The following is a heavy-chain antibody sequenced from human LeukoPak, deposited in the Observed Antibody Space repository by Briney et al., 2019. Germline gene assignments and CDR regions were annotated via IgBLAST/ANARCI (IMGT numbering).Heavy chain of an antibody. Sequence: SQTLSLTCTVSGGSISSGSYYWSWIRQPPGKGLEWIGYIYYSGSTNYNPSLKSRVTISVDTSKNQFSLKLSSVTAADTAVYYCAREGYGDSYYFDYWGQGTLVTVSS. V-gene: IGHV4-61*01. CDR2: IYYSGST. D-gene: IGHD4-17*01. CDR3: AREGYGDSYYFDY. J-gene: IGHJ4*02. CDR1: GGSISSGSYY.